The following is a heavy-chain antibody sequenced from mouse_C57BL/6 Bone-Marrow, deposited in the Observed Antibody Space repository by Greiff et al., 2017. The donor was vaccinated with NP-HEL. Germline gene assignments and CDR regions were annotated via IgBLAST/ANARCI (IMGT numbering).Heavy chain of an antibody. Sequence: EVKLVESGGDLVKPGGSLKLSCAASGFTFSSYGMSWVRQTPDKRLEWVATISSGGSYTYSPDSVQGRFTISRDNAKNTLYLQMSSLKSEDTAMYYCARHITTVVDYWGQGTTLTVSS. CDR1: GFTFSSYG. V-gene: IGHV5-6*01. CDR3: ARHITTVVDY. CDR2: ISSGGSYT. J-gene: IGHJ2*01. D-gene: IGHD1-1*01.